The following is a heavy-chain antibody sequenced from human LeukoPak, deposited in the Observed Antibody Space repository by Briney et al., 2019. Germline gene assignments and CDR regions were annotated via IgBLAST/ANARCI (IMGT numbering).Heavy chain of an antibody. Sequence: SETLSLTCTVSGGSISSYYWSWIRQPAGKGLEWIGRIYTSGSTNYNPSLKSRVTMSVDTSKNQFSLKLSSVTAADTAVYYCARVRVVPAAPLYYYYYMDAWGKGTTVTVSS. J-gene: IGHJ6*03. D-gene: IGHD2-2*01. V-gene: IGHV4-4*07. CDR2: IYTSGST. CDR3: ARVRVVPAAPLYYYYYMDA. CDR1: GGSISSYY.